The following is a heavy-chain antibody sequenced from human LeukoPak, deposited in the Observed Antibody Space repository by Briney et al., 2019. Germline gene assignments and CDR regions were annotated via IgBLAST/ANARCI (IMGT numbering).Heavy chain of an antibody. CDR3: ARVKSVGYFDY. V-gene: IGHV3-53*01. Sequence: GGSLRLSCAASGFTVSSNYMSWVRQAPGKGPEWVSVIYSGGSTYYADSVKGRFTISRDNSKNTLYLQMNSLRAEDTAVYYCARVKSVGYFDYWGQGTLVTVSS. CDR1: GFTVSSNY. J-gene: IGHJ4*02. CDR2: IYSGGST.